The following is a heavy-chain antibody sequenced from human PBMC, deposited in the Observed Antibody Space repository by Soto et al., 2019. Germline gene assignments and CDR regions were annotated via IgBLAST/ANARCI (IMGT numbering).Heavy chain of an antibody. CDR2: IYYSGST. Sequence: SETLSLTCTVSGGSISSSSYYWGWIRQPPGKGLEWIGSIYYSGSTYYNPSLKSRVTISVDTSKNQFSLKLSSVTAADTAVYYCARDLVAAQPYYYYGMDVWGQGTTVTVS. J-gene: IGHJ6*02. CDR1: GGSISSSSYY. D-gene: IGHD6-13*01. V-gene: IGHV4-39*07. CDR3: ARDLVAAQPYYYYGMDV.